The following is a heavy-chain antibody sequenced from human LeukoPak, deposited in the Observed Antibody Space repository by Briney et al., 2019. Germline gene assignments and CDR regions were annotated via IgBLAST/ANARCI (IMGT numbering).Heavy chain of an antibody. Sequence: GGSLRLSCAASGFTVSTTYMSWVRQAPGKGLEWVGFIRSKAHGGTTEYAASVKGRFTISRDDYKSIAYLQTNSLKTEDTAVYYCTRDEGYSRSSTWFDPWGQGTLVTVSS. V-gene: IGHV3-71*01. D-gene: IGHD6-6*01. CDR3: TRDEGYSRSSTWFDP. CDR2: IRSKAHGGTT. J-gene: IGHJ5*02. CDR1: GFTVSTTY.